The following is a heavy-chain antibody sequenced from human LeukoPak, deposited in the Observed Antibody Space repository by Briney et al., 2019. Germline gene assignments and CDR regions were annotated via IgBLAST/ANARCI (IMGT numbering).Heavy chain of an antibody. V-gene: IGHV1-24*01. Sequence: ASVKVSCKASGYLFSSFGINWVRQAPGQGLEWMGGFDPEDGETIYAQKFQGRVTMTEDTSTDTAYMELSSLRSEDTAVYYCATSDHYYDSSGYYFFDYWGQGTLVTVSS. J-gene: IGHJ4*02. CDR3: ATSDHYYDSSGYYFFDY. CDR2: FDPEDGET. CDR1: GYLFSSFG. D-gene: IGHD3-22*01.